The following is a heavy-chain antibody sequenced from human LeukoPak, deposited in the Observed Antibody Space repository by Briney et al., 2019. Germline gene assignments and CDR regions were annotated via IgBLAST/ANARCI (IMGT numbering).Heavy chain of an antibody. D-gene: IGHD3-16*01. CDR1: GFTFSSYD. V-gene: IGHV3-13*01. CDR2: IGTAGDT. J-gene: IGHJ6*02. Sequence: GGSLRLSCAASGFTFSSYDMHWVRQATGQGLEWVSAIGTAGDTYYPGSVKGRFTISRENAKNSLYLQMNSLRAGDTAVYYCARDRDYLRGLYYYYGMDVWGQGTTVTVSS. CDR3: ARDRDYLRGLYYYYGMDV.